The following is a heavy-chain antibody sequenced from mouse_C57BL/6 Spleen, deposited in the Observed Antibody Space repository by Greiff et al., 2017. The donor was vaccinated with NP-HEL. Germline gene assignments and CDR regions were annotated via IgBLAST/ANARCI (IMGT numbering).Heavy chain of an antibody. CDR2: IDPENGDT. V-gene: IGHV14-4*01. D-gene: IGHD1-1*01. Sequence: EVQLQQSGAELVRPGASVKLSCTASGFNIKDDYMHWVKQRPEQGLEWIGWIDPENGDTEYASKFQGKATITADTSSNTAYLQLSSLTSEDTAVYYCTIITTVEGFAYWGQGTLVTVSA. CDR3: TIITTVEGFAY. CDR1: GFNIKDDY. J-gene: IGHJ3*01.